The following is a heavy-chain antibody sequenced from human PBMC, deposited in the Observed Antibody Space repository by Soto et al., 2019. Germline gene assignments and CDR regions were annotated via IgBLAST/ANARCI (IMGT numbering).Heavy chain of an antibody. CDR3: ASDAGYNSGLDY. V-gene: IGHV3-7*04. CDR2: IKQDGSEK. D-gene: IGHD6-19*01. Sequence: EVQLVESGGGLVQPGGSLRLSCAASGFTFSSYWMSWVRQAPGKGLEWVANIKQDGSEKYYVDSVKGRFTISRDNAKNSLYLQMSSLRDEDTALYYCASDAGYNSGLDYWGQGTLVTVSS. CDR1: GFTFSSYW. J-gene: IGHJ4*02.